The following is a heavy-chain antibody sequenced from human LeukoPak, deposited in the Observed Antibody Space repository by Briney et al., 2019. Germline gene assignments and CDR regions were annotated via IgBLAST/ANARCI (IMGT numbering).Heavy chain of an antibody. V-gene: IGHV4-34*01. Sequence: SETLSLTWAVHGGSFRGYYWSWIREPPGKGLEWIGEIKHRESTNNKPSLKRRVTISVDTSKNQISLKLSSVTAADTAVYYCASGRGAMIGVDQAPFDYWGQGTLVTVSS. J-gene: IGHJ4*02. CDR2: IKHREST. D-gene: IGHD3-22*01. CDR3: ASGRGAMIGVDQAPFDY. CDR1: GGSFRGYY.